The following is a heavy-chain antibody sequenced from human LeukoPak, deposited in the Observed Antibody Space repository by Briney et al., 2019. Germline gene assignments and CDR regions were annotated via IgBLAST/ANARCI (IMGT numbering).Heavy chain of an antibody. J-gene: IGHJ6*02. CDR1: GYTFTGYY. CDR3: ARVEQGSSWYHYYYGMDV. V-gene: IGHV1-2*02. CDR2: INPNSGGT. D-gene: IGHD6-13*01. Sequence: ASVKVSCKASGYTFTGYYMHWVRQAQGQGLEWMGWINPNSGGTNYAQKFQGKVTMTRDTSISTAYMELSRLRSDDTAVYYCARVEQGSSWYHYYYGMDVWGQGTTVTVSS.